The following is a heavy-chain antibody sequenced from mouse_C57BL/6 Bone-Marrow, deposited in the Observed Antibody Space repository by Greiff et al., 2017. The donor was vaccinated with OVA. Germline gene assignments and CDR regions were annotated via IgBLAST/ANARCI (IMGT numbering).Heavy chain of an antibody. CDR2: IYPGSGST. J-gene: IGHJ1*03. Sequence: QVQLQQPGAELVKPGASVKMSCKASGYTFTSYWITWVKQRPGQGLEWIGDIYPGSGSTNYNEKFKSKATLTVDTSSSTAYMQLSSLTSEDSAVYYCAREGYYYGSSYPYWYFDVWGTGTTVTVSS. D-gene: IGHD1-1*01. V-gene: IGHV1-55*01. CDR1: GYTFTSYW. CDR3: AREGYYYGSSYPYWYFDV.